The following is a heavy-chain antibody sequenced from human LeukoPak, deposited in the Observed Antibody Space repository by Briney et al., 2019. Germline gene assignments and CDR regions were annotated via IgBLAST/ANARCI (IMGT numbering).Heavy chain of an antibody. Sequence: PGRSLRLSCAASGLTFSNFGMHWVRQAPGKGLEWVAIIWSGESYTYYADSVKGRFTISRDDSKNTLFLQMNGLRAEDTALYYCARDRGRSRYYIDVWGRGTMVTVSS. CDR3: ARDRGRSRYYIDV. CDR1: GLTFSNFG. V-gene: IGHV3-33*08. J-gene: IGHJ6*03. CDR2: IWSGESYT. D-gene: IGHD3-10*01.